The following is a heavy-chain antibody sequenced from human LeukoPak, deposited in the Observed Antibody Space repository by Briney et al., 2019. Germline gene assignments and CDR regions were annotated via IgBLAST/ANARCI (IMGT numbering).Heavy chain of an antibody. V-gene: IGHV4-61*02. D-gene: IGHD6-19*01. J-gene: IGHJ3*02. Sequence: PSQTLSLTCTVSGGSISSGSYHWSWIRQPAGKGLEWIGRIYTSGSTNYNPSLKSRVTMSVDTSKNQFSLKLSSVTAADTAVYYCARGFDSSSGWYPAFDIWGHGTMGTVSS. CDR2: IYTSGST. CDR1: GGSISSGSYH. CDR3: ARGFDSSSGWYPAFDI.